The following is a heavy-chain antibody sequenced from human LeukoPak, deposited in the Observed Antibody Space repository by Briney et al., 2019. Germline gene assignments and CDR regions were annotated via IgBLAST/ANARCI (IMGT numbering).Heavy chain of an antibody. D-gene: IGHD3-22*01. V-gene: IGHV3-23*01. CDR2: ISGSGGST. CDR1: GFTFSSYA. Sequence: GGSLRLSCAASGFTFSSYAMSWVRQAPGKGLEWVSGISGSGGSTSYADSVKGRFTISRDNSKNTLYLQMNSLRAEDTAVYYCAKALDYYDSSGYYLGYYFDYWGQGTLVTVSS. CDR3: AKALDYYDSSGYYLGYYFDY. J-gene: IGHJ4*02.